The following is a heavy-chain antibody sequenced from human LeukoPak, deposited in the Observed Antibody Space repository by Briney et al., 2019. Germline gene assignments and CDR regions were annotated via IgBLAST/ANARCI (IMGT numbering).Heavy chain of an antibody. Sequence: ASVKVSCKASGYTFTSYYMHWVRQAPGQGLEWMGIINPSGGSTSYAQKFQGRVTMTRDTSTSTVYMELSSLRSEDTAVYYCARDDIDYDSGSYMDYWGQGTLVTVSS. CDR2: INPSGGST. CDR1: GYTFTSYY. J-gene: IGHJ4*02. V-gene: IGHV1-46*03. CDR3: ARDDIDYDSGSYMDY. D-gene: IGHD3-10*01.